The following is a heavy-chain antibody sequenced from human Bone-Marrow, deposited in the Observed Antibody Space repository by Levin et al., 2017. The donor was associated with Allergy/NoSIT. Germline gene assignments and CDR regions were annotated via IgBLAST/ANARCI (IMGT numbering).Heavy chain of an antibody. V-gene: IGHV4-59*01. CDR3: ARAYYDILTGYQSFDY. CDR1: GVSISNYY. J-gene: IGHJ4*02. Sequence: PSETLSLTCTVSGVSISNYYWSWIRQTPGKGLEWIGYIYYSGSTDYNPSLKSRVTISVDTSKSQFSLKLSSVTAADTAVYYCARAYYDILTGYQSFDYWGQGTLVTVSS. D-gene: IGHD3-9*01. CDR2: IYYSGST.